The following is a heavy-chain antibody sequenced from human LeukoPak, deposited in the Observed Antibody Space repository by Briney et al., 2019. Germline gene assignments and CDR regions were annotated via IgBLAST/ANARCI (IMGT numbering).Heavy chain of an antibody. CDR3: ARNTIIIAAAGTVRYYYYYMDV. J-gene: IGHJ6*03. Sequence: ASVKVSCKASGYTFTSYYMHWVRRAPGQGLEWMGIINPSGGSTSYAQKFQGRVTMTRDMSTSTVYMELSSLRSEDTAVYYCARNTIIIAAAGTVRYYYYYMDVWGKGTTVTVSS. V-gene: IGHV1-46*01. D-gene: IGHD6-13*01. CDR1: GYTFTSYY. CDR2: INPSGGST.